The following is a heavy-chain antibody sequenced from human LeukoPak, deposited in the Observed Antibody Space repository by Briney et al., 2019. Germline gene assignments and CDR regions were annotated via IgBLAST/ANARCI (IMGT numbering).Heavy chain of an antibody. J-gene: IGHJ4*02. V-gene: IGHV1-18*01. D-gene: IGHD5-12*01. CDR1: GYTFTSYG. CDR3: AGEGAPVGTLDY. CDR2: ISAYNGDT. Sequence: ASVKVSCKASGYTFTSYGISWVRQAPGQGLEWMGWISAYNGDTNYAQKLQGRVTMTTDTSTSTAYMELRSLRSDDTAVYYCAGEGAPVGTLDYWGQGTLVTVSS.